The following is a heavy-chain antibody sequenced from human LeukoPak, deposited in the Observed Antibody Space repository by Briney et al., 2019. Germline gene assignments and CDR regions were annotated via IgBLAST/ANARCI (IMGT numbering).Heavy chain of an antibody. J-gene: IGHJ4*02. V-gene: IGHV4-59*01. D-gene: IGHD5-24*01. CDR1: GGSISSYY. CDR2: IYYSGST. CDR3: ARVEMATITIDY. Sequence: SETLSLTCTVSGGSISSYYWSWIRQPPGKGLEWIGYIYYSGSTNYNPSLKSRVTISVDTSKNQFSLKLCSVTAADTAVYYCARVEMATITIDYWGQGTLVTVSS.